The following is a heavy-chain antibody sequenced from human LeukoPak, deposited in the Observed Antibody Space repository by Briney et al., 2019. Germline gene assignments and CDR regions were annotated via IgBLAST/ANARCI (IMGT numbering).Heavy chain of an antibody. CDR2: IQTGGRT. CDR3: VRVTGDTVAYFYGMDV. CDR1: GFTVSCNY. D-gene: IGHD4-17*01. V-gene: IGHV3-66*01. J-gene: IGHJ6*02. Sequence: GGSLRLSCAASGFTVSCNYMSWVRQAPGKGLEWVSVIQTGGRTYYADSVKGRFTISRDNSKNTLYLQMNSLRAEDTAVYYCVRVTGDTVAYFYGMDVWGPGTTVTVSS.